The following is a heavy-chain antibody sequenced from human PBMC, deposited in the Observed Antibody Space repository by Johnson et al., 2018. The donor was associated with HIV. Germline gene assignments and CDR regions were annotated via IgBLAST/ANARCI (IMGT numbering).Heavy chain of an antibody. J-gene: IGHJ3*02. CDR1: GFTVSSHY. CDR2: IYSGGST. V-gene: IGHV3-53*01. Sequence: EVQLVESGGGLIQPGGSLRLSCAASGFTVSSHYMSWVRPAPGQGLERVSVIYSGGSTYYAVSVKGRFTISRENSKNTLYLQMNSLRAEETAVYYCLIRDAFDIWGQGTMVMVSS. CDR3: LIRDAFDI. D-gene: IGHD2-8*01.